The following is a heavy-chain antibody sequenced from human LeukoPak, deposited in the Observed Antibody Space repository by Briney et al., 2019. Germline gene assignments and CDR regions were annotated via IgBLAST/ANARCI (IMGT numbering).Heavy chain of an antibody. V-gene: IGHV3-23*01. CDR3: AKEDNYGYREDAFDI. J-gene: IGHJ3*02. CDR2: ISGSGGST. CDR1: GFTFDDYG. D-gene: IGHD3-10*01. Sequence: PGGSLRLSCAASGFTFDDYGMSWVRQAPGKGLEWVSAISGSGGSTYYADSVKGRFTVSRDNSKNTLYLQMNSLRAEDTAVYYCAKEDNYGYREDAFDIWGQGTMVTVSS.